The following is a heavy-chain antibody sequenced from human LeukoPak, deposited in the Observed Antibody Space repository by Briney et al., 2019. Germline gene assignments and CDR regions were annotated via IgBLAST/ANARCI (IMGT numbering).Heavy chain of an antibody. CDR1: GFTFTNYW. Sequence: PGGSLRLSCAASGFTFTNYWMTWVRQAPGKGLEWVSAISSSGGSTYYADSVKGRFTISRDNSKNTLYLQMNSLRAEDTAVYYCAKFPGYSSGHAADYWGQGTLVTVSS. CDR3: AKFPGYSSGHAADY. CDR2: ISSSGGST. J-gene: IGHJ4*02. D-gene: IGHD6-19*01. V-gene: IGHV3-23*01.